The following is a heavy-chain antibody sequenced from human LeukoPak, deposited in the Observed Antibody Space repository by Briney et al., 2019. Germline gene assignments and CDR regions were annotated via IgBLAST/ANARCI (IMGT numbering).Heavy chain of an antibody. J-gene: IGHJ3*02. CDR1: GFTVSSNY. CDR2: IYSGGST. CDR3: ARAIYGDYAGAFDI. Sequence: GGSLRLSCAASGFTVSSNYMSWVRQAPGKGLEWVSVIYSGGSTYYADSVKGRFTISRDNSKNTLYLQMNSLRAEDTAVYYCARAIYGDYAGAFDIRGQGTMVTVSS. V-gene: IGHV3-53*01. D-gene: IGHD4-17*01.